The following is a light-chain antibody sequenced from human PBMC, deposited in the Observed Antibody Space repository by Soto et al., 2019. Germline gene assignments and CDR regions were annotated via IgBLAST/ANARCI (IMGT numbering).Light chain of an antibody. Sequence: QSVLTQPPSASGTPGQRVTISCSGSSSNIGSNTVNWYQQLPGTAPKLLIYSNNQRPSGVPDRFSGSKSGTSASLAISGLQSEDEADYYFAAWDDSLNGFWVFGGGTQLTVL. CDR2: SNN. CDR3: AAWDDSLNGFWV. V-gene: IGLV1-44*01. J-gene: IGLJ3*02. CDR1: SSNIGSNT.